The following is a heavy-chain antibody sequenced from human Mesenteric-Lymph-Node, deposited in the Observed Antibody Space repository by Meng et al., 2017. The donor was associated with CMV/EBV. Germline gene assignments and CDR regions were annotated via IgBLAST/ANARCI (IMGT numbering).Heavy chain of an antibody. V-gene: IGHV3-21*03. J-gene: IGHJ6*02. CDR2: ISSSSSYI. Sequence: GGSLRLSCAASGFTFSSYSMNWVRQAPGKGLEWVSSISSSSSYIYYADSVKGRFTISRDNAKNSLYLQMNSLRAEDTAVYYCARGDQDYYGMDVWGQGTTVTVSS. CDR1: GFTFSSYS. CDR3: ARGDQDYYGMDV.